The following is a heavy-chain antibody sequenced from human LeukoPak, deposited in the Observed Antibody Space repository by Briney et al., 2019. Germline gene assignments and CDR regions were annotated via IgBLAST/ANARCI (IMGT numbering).Heavy chain of an antibody. CDR2: ISGSGGST. Sequence: PGGSLRLSCAASGFTFSSYAMSWVRRAPGKGLEWVSAISGSGGSTYYADSVKGRFTISRDNSKNTLYLQMNSLRAEDTAVYYCAKGSDRYYGSESYYPAPYFDYWGQGTLVTVSS. CDR3: AKGSDRYYGSESYYPAPYFDY. V-gene: IGHV3-23*01. CDR1: GFTFSSYA. D-gene: IGHD3-10*01. J-gene: IGHJ4*02.